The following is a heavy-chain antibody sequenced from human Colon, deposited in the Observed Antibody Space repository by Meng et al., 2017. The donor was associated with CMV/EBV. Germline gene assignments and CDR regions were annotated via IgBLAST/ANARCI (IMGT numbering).Heavy chain of an antibody. D-gene: IGHD6-13*01. CDR2: ISSTSDYI. CDR1: GFTFTTYI. V-gene: IGHV3-21*01. CDR3: VRELGQDFDY. Sequence: LSGGASGFTFTTYIMHWVRQAPGKGLEWISSISSTSDYICYADSLRGRVTIARDNAQNSVLLRMNSLRAEDTAVYYCVRELGQDFDYWGQGTLVTVSS. J-gene: IGHJ4*02.